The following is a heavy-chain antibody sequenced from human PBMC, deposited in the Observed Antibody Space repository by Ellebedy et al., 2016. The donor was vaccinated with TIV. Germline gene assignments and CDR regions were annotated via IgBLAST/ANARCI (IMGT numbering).Heavy chain of an antibody. D-gene: IGHD4-17*01. CDR2: INQDGSDK. Sequence: GGSLRLSCAASRFSFSSYWMSWVRQPPGKGLEWVANINQDGSDKFYGDSVKGRFTISRDNAKNSLYLQVSSLRVEDTAVFYCATDGSYGDYRSPTHAFVMWGQGTVVTVSS. CDR1: RFSFSSYW. V-gene: IGHV3-7*04. CDR3: ATDGSYGDYRSPTHAFVM. J-gene: IGHJ3*02.